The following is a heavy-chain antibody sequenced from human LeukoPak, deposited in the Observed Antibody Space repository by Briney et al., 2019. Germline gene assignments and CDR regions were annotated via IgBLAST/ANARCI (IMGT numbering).Heavy chain of an antibody. Sequence: SETLSLTCTVSLDSTTSNFRSWVRQPPGKGLEWIGEIHRSGSPNYNPSLQSRVTISIDRSRNQIVLELSSLTAADTAVYYCAREMLGGFNPGAFWGQGIWVSVSS. CDR2: IHRSGSP. J-gene: IGHJ4*02. CDR1: LDSTTSNF. V-gene: IGHV4-4*02. D-gene: IGHD1-14*01. CDR3: AREMLGGFNPGAF.